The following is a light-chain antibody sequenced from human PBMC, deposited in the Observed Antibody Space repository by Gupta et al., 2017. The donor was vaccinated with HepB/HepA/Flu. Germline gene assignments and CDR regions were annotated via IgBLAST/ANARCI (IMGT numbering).Light chain of an antibody. CDR1: QSISTN. Sequence: IVMTQSPATLSVSPGERATLSCRASQSISTNLAWYQQRPGQAPRLLIYGASIRAAGIPARFSGSGAGTEFTLTISSRQSEDFAVYYCQQYNNWPPMYTFGQGTKMDIK. CDR3: QQYNNWPPMYT. J-gene: IGKJ2*01. CDR2: GAS. V-gene: IGKV3-15*01.